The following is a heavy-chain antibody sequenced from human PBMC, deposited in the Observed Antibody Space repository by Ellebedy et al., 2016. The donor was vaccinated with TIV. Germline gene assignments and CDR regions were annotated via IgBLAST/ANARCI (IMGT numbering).Heavy chain of an antibody. CDR3: ARYVDTAPWTLGRAFDI. D-gene: IGHD5-18*01. J-gene: IGHJ3*02. V-gene: IGHV1-18*04. Sequence: ASVKVSXXASGYTFTSYGISWVRQAPGQGLEWMGWISAYNGNTNYAQKLQGRVTMTTDTSTSTAYMELRSLRSEDTAVYYCARYVDTAPWTLGRAFDIWGQGTMVTVSS. CDR1: GYTFTSYG. CDR2: ISAYNGNT.